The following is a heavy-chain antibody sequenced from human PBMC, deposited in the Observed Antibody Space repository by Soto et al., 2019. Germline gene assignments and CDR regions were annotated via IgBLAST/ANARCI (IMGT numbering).Heavy chain of an antibody. CDR3: ATDLGSRASPLYYYYYGMDV. Sequence: SVKVSCKASGGTFSSYTISWVRQAPGQGLEWMGRIIPILGIANYAQKFQGRVTMTEDTSTNTAYMELSSLRSEDTAVYYCATDLGSRASPLYYYYYGMDVWGQGTTVTVSS. CDR2: IIPILGIA. CDR1: GGTFSSYT. V-gene: IGHV1-69*04. D-gene: IGHD2-15*01. J-gene: IGHJ6*02.